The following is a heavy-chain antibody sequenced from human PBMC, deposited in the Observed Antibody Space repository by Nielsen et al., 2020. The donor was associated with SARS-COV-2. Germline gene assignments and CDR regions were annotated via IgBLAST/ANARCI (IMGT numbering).Heavy chain of an antibody. D-gene: IGHD3-3*01. CDR2: IYYSGST. J-gene: IGHJ6*02. CDR3: ARVGYDFWSGYLYAGSGGAYYYGMDV. V-gene: IGHV4-39*07. Sequence: WIRQPPGKGLEWIGSIYYSGSTYYNPSLKSRVTISVDTSKNQFSLKLSSVTAADTAVYYCARVGYDFWSGYLYAGSGGAYYYGMDVWGQGTTITVSS.